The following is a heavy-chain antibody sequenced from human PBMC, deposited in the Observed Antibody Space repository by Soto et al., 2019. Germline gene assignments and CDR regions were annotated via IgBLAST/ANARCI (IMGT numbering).Heavy chain of an antibody. CDR1: GFTFSSYG. D-gene: IGHD2-21*02. V-gene: IGHV3-33*01. Sequence: QVQLVESGGGVVQPGRSLRLSCAASGFTFSSYGIHWVRQAPGKGLEWVAGIWYDGSNKYYADSLKGRFTISRDNSKKTLYLQMNSLSADDTAVYYCAREGMPVVTPTQPYWYFDLWGRGTLVTFSS. J-gene: IGHJ2*01. CDR3: AREGMPVVTPTQPYWYFDL. CDR2: IWYDGSNK.